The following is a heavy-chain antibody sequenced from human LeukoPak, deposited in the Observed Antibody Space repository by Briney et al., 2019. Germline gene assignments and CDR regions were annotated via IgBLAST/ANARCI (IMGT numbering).Heavy chain of an antibody. V-gene: IGHV3-23*01. D-gene: IGHD1-26*01. Sequence: PGGSLRLSCVASGFIFSSCAMSWVRQAPGKGLEWVSTISASGGTPYLADSVKGRFTISRDNSKNTLYLQMNSLRAADTAVYYCAKGVGDPMGATTHLDYWGQGILVTVSS. CDR1: GFIFSSCA. CDR2: ISASGGTP. J-gene: IGHJ4*02. CDR3: AKGVGDPMGATTHLDY.